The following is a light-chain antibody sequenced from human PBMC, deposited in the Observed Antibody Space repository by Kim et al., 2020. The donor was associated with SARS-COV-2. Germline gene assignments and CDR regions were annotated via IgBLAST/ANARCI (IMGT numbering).Light chain of an antibody. CDR2: GAS. Sequence: EIVMTQSPATLSVSPGERATLSRRASQGVSTNLAWYQQKPGQAPRLLIYGASTRATGIPARFSGSGSGTEFTLTISSLQSEDFAVYYCQQYNNWPPLTFGGGTKVDIK. J-gene: IGKJ4*01. CDR3: QQYNNWPPLT. CDR1: QGVSTN. V-gene: IGKV3-15*01.